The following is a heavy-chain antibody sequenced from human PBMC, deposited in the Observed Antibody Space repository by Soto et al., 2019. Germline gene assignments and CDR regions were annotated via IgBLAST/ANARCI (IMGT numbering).Heavy chain of an antibody. V-gene: IGHV3-48*02. CDR3: ARNRGVVVPGENDY. CDR1: GFTFSNYN. CDR2: ITTSGSTI. D-gene: IGHD2-2*01. J-gene: IGHJ4*02. Sequence: GGSLRLSCAASGFTFSNYNMNWVRQAPGKGLEWVSYITTSGSTIYYADSVKGRFTISRDNAKNSLYLQMNRLRDEDTAVYYCARNRGVVVPGENDYWGQGTLVTVSS.